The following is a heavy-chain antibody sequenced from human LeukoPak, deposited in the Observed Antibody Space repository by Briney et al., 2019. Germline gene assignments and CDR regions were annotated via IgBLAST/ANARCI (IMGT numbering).Heavy chain of an antibody. CDR2: INPSGGST. D-gene: IGHD3-22*01. CDR1: GYTFTSYY. V-gene: IGHV1-46*01. CDR3: AREYYYDSSGYFLGYGMDV. Sequence: ASAKVSCKASGYTFTSYYMHWVRQVPGQGLEWMGIINPSGGSTSYAQKFQGRVTMTRDTSTSTVYMELSSLRSEDTAVYYCAREYYYDSSGYFLGYGMDVWGQGTTVTVSS. J-gene: IGHJ6*02.